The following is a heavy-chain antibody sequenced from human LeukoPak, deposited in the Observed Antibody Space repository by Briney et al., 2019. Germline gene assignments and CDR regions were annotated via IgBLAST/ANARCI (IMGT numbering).Heavy chain of an antibody. D-gene: IGHD6-19*01. CDR1: GFSISDYA. Sequence: GGSLRLSCVASGFSISDYAMNWARQTPGKGLEWVSSISSLSNWIYYADSVKGRFTVSRDNAKNSLYLQMNSLRAEDTAVYYCARDSSGWYQEYFQHWGQGTLVTVSS. CDR2: ISSLSNWI. CDR3: ARDSSGWYQEYFQH. J-gene: IGHJ1*01. V-gene: IGHV3-21*01.